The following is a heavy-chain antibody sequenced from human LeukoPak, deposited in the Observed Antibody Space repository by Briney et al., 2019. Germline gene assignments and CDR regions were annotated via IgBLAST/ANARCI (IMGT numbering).Heavy chain of an antibody. CDR3: AKDLGLVSSGYDY. V-gene: IGHV3-74*01. CDR1: GFTFSSYW. J-gene: IGHJ4*02. Sequence: GGSLRLSCAASGFTFSSYWMHWVRQAPGKGLVWVSRIKSDGSSTGYADSVKGRFTISRDNAKNTLYLQMNSLRAEDTAVYYCAKDLGLVSSGYDYWGQGTLVTVSS. D-gene: IGHD5-12*01. CDR2: IKSDGSST.